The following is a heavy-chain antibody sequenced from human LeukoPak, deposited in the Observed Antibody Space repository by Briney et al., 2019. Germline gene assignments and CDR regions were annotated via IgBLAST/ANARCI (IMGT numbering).Heavy chain of an antibody. V-gene: IGHV4-4*07. J-gene: IGHJ4*02. D-gene: IGHD4-17*01. CDR1: GGSISSYY. CDR2: IYTSGST. Sequence: SETLSLTCTVSGGSISSYYWSWIRQPAGKGLEWIGRIYTSGSTNYNPSLKSRVAMSVDTSKNQFSLKLSSVTAADTAVYYCARDRNDYGDYLDGPGGFDYWGQGTLVTVSS. CDR3: ARDRNDYGDYLDGPGGFDY.